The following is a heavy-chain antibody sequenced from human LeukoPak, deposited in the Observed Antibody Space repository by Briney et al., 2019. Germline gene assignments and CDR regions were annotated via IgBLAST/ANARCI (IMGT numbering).Heavy chain of an antibody. CDR3: ARGLQGIDY. J-gene: IGHJ4*02. D-gene: IGHD4-11*01. CDR2: VNTDGSST. CDR1: GFTLSSYW. Sequence: PGRSLRLSCAASGFTLSSYWMHWVRQAPGKGLVWVSQVNTDGSSTNYADSVKGRFTISRDNAKNTLYLQMNSLRAEDTAVYYCARGLQGIDYWGQGTLVTVSS. V-gene: IGHV3-74*01.